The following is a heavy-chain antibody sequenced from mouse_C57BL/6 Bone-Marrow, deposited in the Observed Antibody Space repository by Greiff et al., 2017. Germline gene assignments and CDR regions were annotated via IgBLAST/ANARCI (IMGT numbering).Heavy chain of an antibody. CDR2: IYPGGGYT. D-gene: IGHD1-1*01. CDR3: ARSTTVVPWYFDV. CDR1: GYTFTNYW. V-gene: IGHV1-63*01. J-gene: IGHJ1*03. Sequence: VQLQQSGAELVRPGTSVKMSCKASGYTFTNYWIGWAKQRPGHGLEWIGDIYPGGGYTNYNEKFKGKATLTADKSSSTAYMQFSSLTSEDSAIYDCARSTTVVPWYFDVWGTGTTVTVSS.